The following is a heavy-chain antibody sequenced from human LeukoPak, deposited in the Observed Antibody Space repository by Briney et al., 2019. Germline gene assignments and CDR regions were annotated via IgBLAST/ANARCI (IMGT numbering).Heavy chain of an antibody. Sequence: GGSLRLSCAASGFTVSSNYMSWVRQAPGKGLEWVSVIYSGGSTYYADSVKGRFTISRDNSKNTLYLQMNSLRAEDTAVYYCARDYYGSGRQTWGQGTLVTVSS. CDR2: IYSGGST. J-gene: IGHJ5*02. CDR3: ARDYYGSGRQT. V-gene: IGHV3-53*01. CDR1: GFTVSSNY. D-gene: IGHD3-10*01.